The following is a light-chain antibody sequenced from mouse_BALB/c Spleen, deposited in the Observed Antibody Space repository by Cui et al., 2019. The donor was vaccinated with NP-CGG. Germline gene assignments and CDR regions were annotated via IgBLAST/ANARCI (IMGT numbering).Light chain of an antibody. CDR3: ALWYSNHWV. V-gene: IGLV1*01. Sequence: QVVVTQDSVITTPPGETVTLTCRSSTGAVTTSNYANWVQEKPHHLFTGLIGGTNNRAPGVPARFSGSLIGDKAALTITGAQTEDEAIYFCALWYSNHWVFGGGTKLTVL. J-gene: IGLJ1*01. CDR2: GTN. CDR1: TGAVTTSNY.